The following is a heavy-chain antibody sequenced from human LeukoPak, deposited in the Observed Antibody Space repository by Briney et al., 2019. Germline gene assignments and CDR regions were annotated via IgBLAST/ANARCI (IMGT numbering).Heavy chain of an antibody. V-gene: IGHV3-23*01. CDR2: ISRSGGST. D-gene: IGHD2/OR15-2a*01. Sequence: GGSLRLSCAASGFTFSSYAMNWARQAPGKGLEWVSAISRSGGSTNYADSVKGRFTISRDNSKNTLYLQMNSLRAEDTAVYYCAKGSVGTSSTWMRHLDYWGQGTLVTVSS. J-gene: IGHJ4*02. CDR3: AKGSVGTSSTWMRHLDY. CDR1: GFTFSSYA.